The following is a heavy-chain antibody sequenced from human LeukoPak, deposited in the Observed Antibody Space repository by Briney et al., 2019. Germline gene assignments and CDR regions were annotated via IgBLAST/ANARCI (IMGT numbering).Heavy chain of an antibody. D-gene: IGHD4-11*01. CDR2: ISSSSSYI. V-gene: IGHV3-21*01. Sequence: PGGSLRLSCAASGFTFSSYSMNWVRQAPGKGLEWVSSISSSSSYIYYADSVKGRFTISRDNAKNSLYLQMNSLRAEDTAAYYCARSPSTVTTSWFDPWGQGTLVTVSS. J-gene: IGHJ5*02. CDR3: ARSPSTVTTSWFDP. CDR1: GFTFSSYS.